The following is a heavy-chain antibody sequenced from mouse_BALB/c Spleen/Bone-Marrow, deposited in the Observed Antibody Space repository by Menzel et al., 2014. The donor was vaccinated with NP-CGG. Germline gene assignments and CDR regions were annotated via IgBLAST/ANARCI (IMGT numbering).Heavy chain of an antibody. Sequence: EVQLVESGGGLVKPGGSLKLSCAASGLTFSDYYMYWVRQTPEKRLEWVATISDGGSYTYYPDSVKGRFTISRDNAKNNLYLQMSSLKSEDTAMYYCARDALYRYDGGYAMDYWGQGTSVTVSS. J-gene: IGHJ4*01. D-gene: IGHD2-14*01. CDR3: ARDALYRYDGGYAMDY. CDR1: GLTFSDYY. V-gene: IGHV5-4*02. CDR2: ISDGGSYT.